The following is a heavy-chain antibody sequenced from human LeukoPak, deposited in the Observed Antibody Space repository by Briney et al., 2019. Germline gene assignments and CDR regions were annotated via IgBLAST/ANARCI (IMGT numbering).Heavy chain of an antibody. V-gene: IGHV1-69*05. D-gene: IGHD2-15*01. Sequence: ASVKVSCKASGGTFSSYAISWVRQAPGQGLEWMGGIIPIFGTANYAQKFQGRVTITTDESTSTAYMELSSLRSEDTAVYYCARVPTGRYCSGGSCYSVMGYYYYYMDVWGKGTTVTVSS. CDR3: ARVPTGRYCSGGSCYSVMGYYYYYMDV. CDR2: IIPIFGTA. CDR1: GGTFSSYA. J-gene: IGHJ6*03.